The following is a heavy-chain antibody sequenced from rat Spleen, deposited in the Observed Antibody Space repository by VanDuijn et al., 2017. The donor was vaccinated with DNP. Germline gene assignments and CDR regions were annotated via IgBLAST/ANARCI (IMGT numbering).Heavy chain of an antibody. CDR2: ISTNGGGT. Sequence: EVQLVESGGGLVQPGRSLKLSCVASGFTFSKYGMAWVRQAPTKGLEWVASISTNGGGTYYRDSVRGRFTISRDNAEDTLFLQMNSLRSEDTATYYCARGSTSIYWYFDFWGPGTMVTVSS. J-gene: IGHJ1*01. CDR3: ARGSTSIYWYFDF. D-gene: IGHD3-1*01. V-gene: IGHV5S23*01. CDR1: GFTFSKYG.